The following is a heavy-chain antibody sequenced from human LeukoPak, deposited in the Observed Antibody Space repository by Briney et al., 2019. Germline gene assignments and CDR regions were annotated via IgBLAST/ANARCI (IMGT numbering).Heavy chain of an antibody. CDR1: GFTFSSYS. CDR3: ARDRPYDY. CDR2: ISGSSTYI. V-gene: IGHV3-21*01. J-gene: IGHJ4*02. Sequence: GRSLRLSCAASGFTFSSYSMTWVRQAPGKGLEWVSFISGSSTYINYADAVKGRFTISRDNAKNSLYLQMNSLRAEDTAVYYCARDRPYDYWGQGTLVTVSS.